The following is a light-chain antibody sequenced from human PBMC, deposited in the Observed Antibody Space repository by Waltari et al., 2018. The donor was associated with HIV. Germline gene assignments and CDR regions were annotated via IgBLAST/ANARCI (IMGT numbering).Light chain of an antibody. V-gene: IGKV3-15*01. CDR3: QQYNNWPPWT. CDR1: QSISSN. J-gene: IGKJ1*01. Sequence: EIVMTQSPATLSVSPGERATLSCRASQSISSNVAWYQQRLGQAPRLLIYDASIRATGIPARFSGSGSGTEFTLNISSLQSEDFAVYYCQQYNNWPPWTFGQGTKVEIE. CDR2: DAS.